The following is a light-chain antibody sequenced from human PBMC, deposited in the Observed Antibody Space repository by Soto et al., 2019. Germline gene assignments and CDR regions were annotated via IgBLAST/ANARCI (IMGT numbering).Light chain of an antibody. V-gene: IGKV1-39*01. CDR2: GAA. CDR3: QQSYNIQALT. J-gene: IGKJ4*01. Sequence: DIQMTQSPSSLSASVGYRVAITCRASQNIRNYLTWYQQKPGKAPKVLIYGAASLQSGVPSRFSGSGSGTNFTLTINSLQLEDYATYYCQQSYNIQALTFGGGTKVEIK. CDR1: QNIRNY.